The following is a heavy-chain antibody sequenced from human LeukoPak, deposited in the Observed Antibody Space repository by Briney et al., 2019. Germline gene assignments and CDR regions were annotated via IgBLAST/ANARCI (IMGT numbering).Heavy chain of an antibody. CDR1: GYTFTGYY. V-gene: IGHV1-2*02. D-gene: IGHD2-15*01. CDR3: ASQGLYCSGGSCYSVFDY. J-gene: IGHJ4*02. Sequence: SVKVSCKASGYTFTGYYMHWVRQAPGQGLEWMGWINPNSGGTNYAQKFQGRVTMTRDTSISTAYMELSRLRSDDTAVHYCASQGLYCSGGSCYSVFDYWGQGTLVTVSS. CDR2: INPNSGGT.